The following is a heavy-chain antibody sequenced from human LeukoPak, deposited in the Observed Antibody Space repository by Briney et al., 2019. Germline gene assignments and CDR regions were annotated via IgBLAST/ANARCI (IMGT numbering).Heavy chain of an antibody. CDR1: GGTFSSYA. J-gene: IGHJ3*02. Sequence: GSSVKVSCKASGGTFSSYAISWERQAPGQGLEWMGGIIPIFGTANYAQKFQGRVTITADESTSTAYMELSSLRSEDTAVYYCAAGYCSSTSCYRPGAFDIWGQGTMVTVSS. CDR2: IIPIFGTA. CDR3: AAGYCSSTSCYRPGAFDI. D-gene: IGHD2-2*01. V-gene: IGHV1-69*01.